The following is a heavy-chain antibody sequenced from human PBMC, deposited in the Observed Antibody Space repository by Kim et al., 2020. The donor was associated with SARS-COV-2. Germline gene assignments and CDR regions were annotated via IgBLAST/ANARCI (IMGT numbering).Heavy chain of an antibody. CDR1: GGSFSGYY. J-gene: IGHJ6*02. V-gene: IGHV4-34*01. Sequence: SETLSLTCAVYGGSFSGYYWSWIRQPPGKGLEWIGEINHSGSTNYNPSLKSRVTISVDTSKNQFSLKLSSVTAADTAVYYCARGERGGYHYYYYYGMDVWGQGTTVTVSS. CDR2: INHSGST. D-gene: IGHD3-22*01. CDR3: ARGERGGYHYYYYYGMDV.